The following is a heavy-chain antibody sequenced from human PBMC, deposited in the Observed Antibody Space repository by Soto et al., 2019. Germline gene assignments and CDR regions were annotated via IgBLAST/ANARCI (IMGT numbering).Heavy chain of an antibody. CDR2: INHSGST. J-gene: IGHJ6*03. Sequence: PSETLSLTCAVYGWSFSGYYWSWIRQPPGKGLEWIGEINHSGSTNYNPSHKSRVTISVVTSKNQFSLKLSSVTAADTAVYYCARGIIAAAGTLYYMDVWGKGTTVT. D-gene: IGHD6-13*01. CDR3: ARGIIAAAGTLYYMDV. V-gene: IGHV4-34*01. CDR1: GWSFSGYY.